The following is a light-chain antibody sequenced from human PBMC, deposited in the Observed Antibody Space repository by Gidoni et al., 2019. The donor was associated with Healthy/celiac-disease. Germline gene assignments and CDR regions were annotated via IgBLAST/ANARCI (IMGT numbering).Light chain of an antibody. CDR2: DAS. CDR1: QSVSSY. Sequence: EIVLTQSPATLSLSPGESATLSCRASQSVSSYLAWYQQKPGQAPRLRIYDASNRATGIPARFSGSGSGTDFTLTISSLEPEDFAVYYCQQRSNWSLTFGGGTKVEIK. J-gene: IGKJ4*01. CDR3: QQRSNWSLT. V-gene: IGKV3-11*01.